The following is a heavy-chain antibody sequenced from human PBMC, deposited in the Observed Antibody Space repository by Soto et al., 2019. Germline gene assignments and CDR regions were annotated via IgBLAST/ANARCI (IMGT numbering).Heavy chain of an antibody. CDR3: ARGRLMVRGRHWKEDWFDP. J-gene: IGHJ5*02. CDR2: IYYSGST. Sequence: SETLSLTCTVSGGSISSSSYYGGWLRQPPGKGLEWIGSIYYSGSTYYNPSLKSRVTISVDTSKNQFSLKLSSVTAADTAVFYCARGRLMVRGRHWKEDWFDPWG. V-gene: IGHV4-39*01. D-gene: IGHD3-10*01. CDR1: GGSISSSSYY.